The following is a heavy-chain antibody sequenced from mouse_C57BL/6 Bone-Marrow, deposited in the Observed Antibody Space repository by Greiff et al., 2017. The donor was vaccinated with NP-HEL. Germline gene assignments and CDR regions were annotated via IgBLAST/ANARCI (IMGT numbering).Heavy chain of an antibody. CDR1: GFNIKDDY. D-gene: IGHD2-14*01. J-gene: IGHJ4*01. Sequence: VQLQQSGAELVRPGASVKLSCTASGFNIKDDYMHWVKQRPEQGLEWIGWIDPENGDTEYASKFQGKATITVDTSSNTAYLQLSSLTSEDTAVYYCTKGYRLYAMDYWGQGTSVTVSS. V-gene: IGHV14-4*01. CDR2: IDPENGDT. CDR3: TKGYRLYAMDY.